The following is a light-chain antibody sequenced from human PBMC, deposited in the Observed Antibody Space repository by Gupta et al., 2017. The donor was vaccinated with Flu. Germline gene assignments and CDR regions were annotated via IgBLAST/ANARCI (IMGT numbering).Light chain of an antibody. J-gene: IGLJ2*01. CDR2: EVS. Sequence: TSSDVGDYNYVSWYQQHPGKAPKLMIYEVSKRPSGVPDRFSGSKSGNTASLTVSGLQAEDEADYYCSSYAGYNNLVFGAGTKLTVL. CDR1: SSDVGDYNY. CDR3: SSYAGYNNLV. V-gene: IGLV2-8*01.